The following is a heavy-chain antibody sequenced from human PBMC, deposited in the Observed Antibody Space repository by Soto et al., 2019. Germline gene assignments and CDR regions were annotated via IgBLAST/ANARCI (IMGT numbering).Heavy chain of an antibody. V-gene: IGHV5-51*01. Sequence: SGESLKVSCKGAGYNFANYWIGWVRQMPGKGLEWMGIIYPGDSETRYSPSFQGHVTISADKSISTAYLQWSSLKASDTAMYYCARLQAAAGDNDLTFDYWGQGTLVTVSS. CDR3: ARLQAAAGDNDLTFDY. CDR2: IYPGDSET. D-gene: IGHD6-13*01. J-gene: IGHJ4*02. CDR1: GYNFANYW.